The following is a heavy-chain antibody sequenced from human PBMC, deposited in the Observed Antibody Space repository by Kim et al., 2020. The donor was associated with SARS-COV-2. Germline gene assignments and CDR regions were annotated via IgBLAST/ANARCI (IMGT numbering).Heavy chain of an antibody. CDR3: ARRVGYGSGYYYFDC. D-gene: IGHD6-19*01. Sequence: SVKRRITSSPDTTKNQFSLQLNSLTHEDTAVYYCARRVGYGSGYYYFDCWGQGTLVTVSS. J-gene: IGHJ4*02. V-gene: IGHV6-1*01.